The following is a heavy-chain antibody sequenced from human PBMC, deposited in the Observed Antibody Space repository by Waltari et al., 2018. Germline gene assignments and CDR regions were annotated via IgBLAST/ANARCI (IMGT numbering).Heavy chain of an antibody. J-gene: IGHJ6*02. Sequence: QVQLQQWGAGLLKPSETLSLTCAVYGGSFRGYYWSWIRQPPGKGLEWIGEINHSGSTNYNPSLKSRVTISVDTSKNQFSLKLSAVTAADTAVYYWASHPAQLAAAGLFYGMDVWGQGTTVTVSS. V-gene: IGHV4-34*01. CDR1: GGSFRGYY. D-gene: IGHD6-13*01. CDR3: ASHPAQLAAAGLFYGMDV. CDR2: INHSGST.